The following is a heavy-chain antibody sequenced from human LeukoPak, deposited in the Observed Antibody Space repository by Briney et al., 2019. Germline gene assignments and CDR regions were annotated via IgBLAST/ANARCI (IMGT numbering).Heavy chain of an antibody. V-gene: IGHV3-48*01. J-gene: IGHJ4*02. CDR3: ARGIYGDYYFDY. CDR1: GFTFSSYS. Sequence: GGSLRLSCAASGFTFSSYSMRWVRQAPGKGLEWVLYISASGTTIYYADSVKGRFTISRDNAKNSLYLQMNSLRAEDTAVYYRARGIYGDYYFDYWGQGTLVTVSS. CDR2: ISASGTTI. D-gene: IGHD4-17*01.